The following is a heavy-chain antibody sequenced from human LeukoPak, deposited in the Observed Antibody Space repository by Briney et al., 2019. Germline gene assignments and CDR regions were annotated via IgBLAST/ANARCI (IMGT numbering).Heavy chain of an antibody. J-gene: IGHJ4*02. Sequence: SETLSLTCSVYGGSFSGFYWNWIRQPPGKGLEWIGSIYYSGSTYYNPSLKSRVTISVDTSKNQFSLKLSSVTAADTAVYYCARHMVSGWYVPSGYWGQGTLVTVSS. CDR3: ARHMVSGWYVPSGY. D-gene: IGHD6-19*01. CDR1: GGSFSGFY. CDR2: IYYSGST. V-gene: IGHV4-39*01.